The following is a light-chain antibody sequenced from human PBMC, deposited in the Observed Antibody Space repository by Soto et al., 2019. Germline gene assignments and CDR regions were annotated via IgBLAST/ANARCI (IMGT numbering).Light chain of an antibody. J-gene: IGLJ2*01. Sequence: QSVLTQPPSVSGAPGQRVTISCTGSSSNIGEGYDEHWYQQLPGTAPKLLIDGNGNRPSGVPDRFSRSKSGTSASLAITGLHAEDEADYYCQSYDISLGGVVFGGGTKLTVL. CDR3: QSYDISLGGVV. V-gene: IGLV1-40*01. CDR2: GNG. CDR1: SSNIGEGYD.